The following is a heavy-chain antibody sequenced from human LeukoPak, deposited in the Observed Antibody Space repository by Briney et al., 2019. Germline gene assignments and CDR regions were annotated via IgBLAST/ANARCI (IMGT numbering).Heavy chain of an antibody. Sequence: PSQTLSLTCTVSGGSVSSGDYYWSWIRQPPGKGLEWIGYIYYSGSTYYNPSLKSRVTISVDTSKNQFSLKLSSVTAADTAVYYCARGGAAYCSSTSCYTKDNWFDPWGQGTLVTVSS. CDR3: ARGGAAYCSSTSCYTKDNWFDP. V-gene: IGHV4-30-4*08. D-gene: IGHD2-2*02. CDR2: IYYSGST. CDR1: GGSVSSGDYY. J-gene: IGHJ5*02.